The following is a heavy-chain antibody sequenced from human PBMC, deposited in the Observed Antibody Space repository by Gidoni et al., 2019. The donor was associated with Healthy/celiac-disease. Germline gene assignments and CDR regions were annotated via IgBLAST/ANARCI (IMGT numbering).Heavy chain of an antibody. CDR2: IYYRGST. D-gene: IGHD6-19*01. CDR1: GGSISSYY. Sequence: QVQLQESGPGLVKPSETLSLTCTVSGGSISSYYWSWIRQPPGKGLEWIGYIYYRGSTNYNPSLKSRVTISVDTSKNQFSLKLSSVTAADTAVYYCARALAVAGTGNAFDIWGQGTMVTVSS. CDR3: ARALAVAGTGNAFDI. V-gene: IGHV4-59*01. J-gene: IGHJ3*02.